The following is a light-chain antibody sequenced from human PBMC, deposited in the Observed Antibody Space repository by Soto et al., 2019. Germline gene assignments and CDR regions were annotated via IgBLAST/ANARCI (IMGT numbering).Light chain of an antibody. J-gene: IGLJ7*01. CDR1: SSDVGNYNL. V-gene: IGLV2-14*02. CDR2: GVT. CDR3: SSYAGSSTWV. Sequence: QSALTQPAAVSGSPGQSITISCTGTSSDVGNYNLVSWYQQYPGKAPKLVIYGVTERPSGVPDRFSGSKSGNTASLTVSGLQSEDEADYYCSSYAGSSTWVFGGGTQLTVL.